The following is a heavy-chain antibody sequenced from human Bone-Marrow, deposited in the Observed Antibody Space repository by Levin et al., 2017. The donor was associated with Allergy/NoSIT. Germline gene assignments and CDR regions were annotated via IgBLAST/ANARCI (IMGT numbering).Heavy chain of an antibody. CDR1: GESFSGHS. V-gene: IGHV4-34*01. CDR2: IYFSGSS. Sequence: SETLSLTCAVSGESFSGHSWAWIRQPPGKGLEWIGEIYFSGSSNYNPSLKSRVTISVDMSRNRFSLQLTSATAADTAVYYCARGGEVPSQYYFDYWGQGTPVTVSS. CDR3: ARGGEVPSQYYFDY. J-gene: IGHJ4*02.